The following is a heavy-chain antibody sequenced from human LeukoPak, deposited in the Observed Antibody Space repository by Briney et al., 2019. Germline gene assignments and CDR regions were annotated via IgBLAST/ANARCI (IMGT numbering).Heavy chain of an antibody. CDR2: IGSSGSPT. V-gene: IGHV3-48*01. CDR3: AKLHNLNSDY. J-gene: IGHJ4*02. Sequence: GGSLRLSCAASGFAFSSYNMNWVRQAPGKGLEWISYIGSSGSPTHYAGSVKGRFTISRDNSKNTLYLQMNSLRAEDTAVYYCAKLHNLNSDYWGQGTLVTVSS. D-gene: IGHD1-14*01. CDR1: GFAFSSYN.